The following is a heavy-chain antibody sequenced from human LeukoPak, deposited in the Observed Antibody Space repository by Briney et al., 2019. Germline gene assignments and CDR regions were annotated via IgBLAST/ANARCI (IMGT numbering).Heavy chain of an antibody. CDR3: ARDQLTEALDI. D-gene: IGHD3-9*01. V-gene: IGHV4-59*01. J-gene: IGHJ3*02. CDR1: GGSISSYY. Sequence: SETLSLTCSVSGGSISSYYWSWIRQPPGKGLEWIGYIYYSGSTNYNPPLRSRVTISVDTSKNQFSLKLSSVTAADTAVYYCARDQLTEALDIWGQGTMVTVSS. CDR2: IYYSGST.